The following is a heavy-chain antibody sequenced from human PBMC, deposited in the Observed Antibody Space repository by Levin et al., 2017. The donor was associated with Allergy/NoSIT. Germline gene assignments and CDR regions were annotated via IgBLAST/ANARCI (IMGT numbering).Heavy chain of an antibody. CDR1: GGSIISYY. CDR2: IYYSGRT. Sequence: PSETLSLVCSVSGGSIISYYWSWIRQPPGMALQWIGNIYYSGRTDYNPSLKSRVAISVDTSKNQISLKLSSVTAADTAVYYCARHTYLSGSQALDNWGQGTLVTVSS. J-gene: IGHJ4*02. CDR3: ARHTYLSGSQALDN. V-gene: IGHV4-59*08. D-gene: IGHD1-26*01.